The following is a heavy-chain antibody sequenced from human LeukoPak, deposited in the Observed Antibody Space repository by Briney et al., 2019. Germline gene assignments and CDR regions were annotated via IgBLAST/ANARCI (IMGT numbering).Heavy chain of an antibody. V-gene: IGHV4-39*01. CDR1: GVSISSSNSY. Sequence: SETLSLTCTVSGVSISSSNSYWGWIRQPPGKGLEWIGSIYYSGNTYYNASLKSQVSISIDTSKNRFSLKLTSVTAADTAVYYCARTNLRSGGYYYYYMGVWGKGTTVTVSS. CDR2: IYYSGNT. J-gene: IGHJ6*03. CDR3: ARTNLRSGGYYYYYMGV. D-gene: IGHD4-17*01.